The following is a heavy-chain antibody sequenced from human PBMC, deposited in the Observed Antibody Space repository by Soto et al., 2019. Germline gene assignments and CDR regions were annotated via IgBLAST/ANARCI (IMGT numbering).Heavy chain of an antibody. J-gene: IGHJ4*02. CDR3: AVLLAGGGGDGN. V-gene: IGHV4-61*01. D-gene: IGHD3-10*01. Sequence: QVQLQESGPGLVKPSETLSLTCTVSGASVNNRNYHWSWIRQPPGRGLELIGPVQNRGTTELDSSSLKSRLTFSIDASKNQFSLILNSVSAADTAIYYCAVLLAGGGGDGNWGQGTLVTVSS. CDR2: VQNRGTT. CDR1: GASVNNRNYH.